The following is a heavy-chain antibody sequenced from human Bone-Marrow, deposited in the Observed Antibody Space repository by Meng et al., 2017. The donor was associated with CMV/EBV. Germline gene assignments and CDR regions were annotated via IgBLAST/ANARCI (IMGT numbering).Heavy chain of an antibody. CDR2: ISSSSSYI. CDR3: ARGLSPCYCSSTSCPIDY. Sequence: GESLKISCAASGFTFSSYSMNWVRQAPGKGLEWVSSISSSSSYIYYADSVKGRFTISRDNAKNSLYLQMNSLRAEDTAVYYCARGLSPCYCSSTSCPIDYWGQGPLVPVSS. CDR1: GFTFSSYS. D-gene: IGHD2-2*01. J-gene: IGHJ4*02. V-gene: IGHV3-21*04.